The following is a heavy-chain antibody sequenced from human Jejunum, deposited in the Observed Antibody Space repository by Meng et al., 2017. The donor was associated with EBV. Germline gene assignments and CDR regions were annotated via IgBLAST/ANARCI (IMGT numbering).Heavy chain of an antibody. V-gene: IGHV1-18*01. CDR1: GYTFTTYG. D-gene: IGHD5-12*01. CDR2: ITVYNGNT. Sequence: QVQLGQSEAEVKKPGASVKVSCKTSGYTFTTYGITWVRQAPGQRLEWMGWITVYNGNTNYAPRLQGRVTMTTDLSTSTAYMELRSLRSDDTAVYYCARDSSGYNANDKVSDYWGQGTLVTVSS. J-gene: IGHJ4*01. CDR3: ARDSSGYNANDKVSDY.